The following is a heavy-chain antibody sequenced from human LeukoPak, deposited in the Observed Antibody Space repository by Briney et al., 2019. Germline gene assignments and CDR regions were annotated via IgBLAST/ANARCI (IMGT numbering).Heavy chain of an antibody. CDR2: ISYDGSNK. D-gene: IGHD1-1*01. J-gene: IGHJ4*02. Sequence: TGGSLRLSCAASGCTFSSYAMHWVRQAPGKGLEWVAVISYDGSNKYYADSVKGRFTISRDNSKNTLYLQMNSLRAEDTAVYYCAREQLRAGYWGQGILVTVSS. V-gene: IGHV3-30-3*01. CDR3: AREQLRAGY. CDR1: GCTFSSYA.